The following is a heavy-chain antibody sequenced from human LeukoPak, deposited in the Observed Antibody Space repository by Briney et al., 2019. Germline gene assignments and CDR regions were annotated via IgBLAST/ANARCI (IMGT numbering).Heavy chain of an antibody. CDR3: ARTRFCGNSGCYFYMDV. CDR1: GFTFSSYT. D-gene: IGHD2-2*01. CDR2: VWFDGSND. Sequence: GGSLRLSCAVSGFTFSSYTMHWVRQAPGKGLEWVAVVWFDGSNDYYADSVKGRFTISRDNSKNTLYLHMNTLRAEDTAVYCCARTRFCGNSGCYFYMDVWGKGTRVIVSS. J-gene: IGHJ6*03. V-gene: IGHV3-30*04.